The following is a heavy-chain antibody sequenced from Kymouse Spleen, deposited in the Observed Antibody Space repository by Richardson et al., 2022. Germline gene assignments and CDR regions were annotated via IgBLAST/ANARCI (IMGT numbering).Heavy chain of an antibody. CDR3: ARVITMVRGVKGYYYYYYGMDV. CDR2: IYSCGST. D-gene: IGHD3-10*01. J-gene: IGHJ6*02. CDR1: GFTVSSNY. V-gene: IGHV3-66*03. Sequence: EVQLVESGGGLIQPGGSLRLSCAASGFTVSSNYMSWVRQAPGKGLEWVSVIYSCGSTYYADSVKGRFTISRDNSKNTLYLQMNSLRAEDTAVYYCARVITMVRGVKGYYYYYYGMDVWGQGTTVTVSS.